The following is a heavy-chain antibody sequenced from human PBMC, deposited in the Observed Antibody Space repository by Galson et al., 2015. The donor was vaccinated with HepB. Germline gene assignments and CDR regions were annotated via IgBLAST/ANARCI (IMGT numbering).Heavy chain of an antibody. J-gene: IGHJ6*02. V-gene: IGHV3-30*04. Sequence: SLRLSCAASGFTFSSYAMHWVRQAPGKGLEWVAVISYDGSNKYYADSVKGRFTISRDNSKNTLYLQMNSLRAEDTAVYYCANTIKYSSGWYSYYYYYGMDVWGQGTTVTVSS. CDR1: GFTFSSYA. D-gene: IGHD6-19*01. CDR3: ANTIKYSSGWYSYYYYYGMDV. CDR2: ISYDGSNK.